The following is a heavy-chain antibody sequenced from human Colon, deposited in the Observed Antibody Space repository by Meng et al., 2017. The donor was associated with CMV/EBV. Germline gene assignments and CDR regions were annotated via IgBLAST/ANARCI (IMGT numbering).Heavy chain of an antibody. Sequence: QVLLVELGGGVVQSGGSLAPSCAASGFTFRSYGMHWVRQAPGKGLEWVAFIQYDGSNKYYADSVKGRFTISRDNSKNTLSLEMNSLRPEDTAVYYCVKEGGSGHTFEYWGQGTLVTVSS. CDR2: IQYDGSNK. CDR1: GFTFRSYG. CDR3: VKEGGSGHTFEY. D-gene: IGHD6-19*01. J-gene: IGHJ4*02. V-gene: IGHV3-30*02.